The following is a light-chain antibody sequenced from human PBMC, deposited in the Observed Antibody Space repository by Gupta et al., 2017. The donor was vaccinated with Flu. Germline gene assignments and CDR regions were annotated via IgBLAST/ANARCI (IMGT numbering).Light chain of an antibody. CDR1: SSDIGAYNY. V-gene: IGLV2-14*01. CDR2: EVS. CDR3: SSYTGSVTV. J-gene: IGLJ2*01. Sequence: QSALTQPASVSGSPGQTITISCTGTSSDIGAYNYVSWYQQYPGKVPKLLIYEVSYRPSGISDRFSGSKSGNTASLTISGLQADDEADYFCSSYTGSVTVFGGGTKLTVL.